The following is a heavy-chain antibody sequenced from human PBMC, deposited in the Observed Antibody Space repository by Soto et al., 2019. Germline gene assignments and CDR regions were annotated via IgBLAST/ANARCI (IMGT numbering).Heavy chain of an antibody. CDR2: TYYRSKWYN. J-gene: IGHJ3*02. V-gene: IGHV6-1*01. Sequence: PSQTLSLTCAISGDSVSSNSAAWNWIRQSPSRGLEWLGRTYYRSKWYNDYAVSVKSRITINPDTSKNQFSLQLNSVTPEDTAVYYCASEDYDILTGPFAFDIWGQGTMVTVSS. CDR3: ASEDYDILTGPFAFDI. CDR1: GDSVSSNSAA. D-gene: IGHD3-9*01.